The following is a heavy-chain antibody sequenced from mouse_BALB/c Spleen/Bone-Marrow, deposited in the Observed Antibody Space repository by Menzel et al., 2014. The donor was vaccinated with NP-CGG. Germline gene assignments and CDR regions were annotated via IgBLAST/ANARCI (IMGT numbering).Heavy chain of an antibody. CDR1: GYTFTTYT. J-gene: IGHJ2*01. Sequence: VKLMESGAELARPGASVKMSCKASGYTFTTYTIHWVKQRPGQGLEWIGYINPSSDYTHYNQKFKDKATLTADKSSSTAYMQLSSLTSEDSAVYYCAGPYYYGYDYWGRGTTLTVSS. D-gene: IGHD1-1*02. CDR2: INPSSDYT. V-gene: IGHV1-4*01. CDR3: AGPYYYGYDY.